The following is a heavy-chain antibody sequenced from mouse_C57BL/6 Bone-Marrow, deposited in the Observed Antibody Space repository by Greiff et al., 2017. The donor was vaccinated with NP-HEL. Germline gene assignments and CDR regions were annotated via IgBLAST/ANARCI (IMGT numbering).Heavy chain of an antibody. CDR2: IYPGDGDT. J-gene: IGHJ4*01. CDR3: ASRWLLHYYAMDY. D-gene: IGHD2-3*01. V-gene: IGHV1-82*01. CDR1: GSAFSSSW. Sequence: QVQLQQSGPELVKPGASVKISCKASGSAFSSSWMNWVKQRPGKGLEWIGRIYPGDGDTNYNGKFKGKATLTADKSSSTAYMQLSSLTSEDSAVYFCASRWLLHYYAMDYWGQGTSVTVSS.